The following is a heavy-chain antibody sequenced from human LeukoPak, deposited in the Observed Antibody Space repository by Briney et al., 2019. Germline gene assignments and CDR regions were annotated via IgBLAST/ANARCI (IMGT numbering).Heavy chain of an antibody. J-gene: IGHJ4*02. CDR3: AVTRGYSGYDFRFNY. D-gene: IGHD5-12*01. CDR2: MNPNSGNT. CDR1: GYTFTSHD. Sequence: ASVKVSCKISGYTFTSHDINWVRQATGQGLEWMGWMNPNSGNTGYAQQFQGRVTMTRNVAISTAYMELSSLRSEDTAVYFCAVTRGYSGYDFRFNYWGQGTLVPVSS. V-gene: IGHV1-8*01.